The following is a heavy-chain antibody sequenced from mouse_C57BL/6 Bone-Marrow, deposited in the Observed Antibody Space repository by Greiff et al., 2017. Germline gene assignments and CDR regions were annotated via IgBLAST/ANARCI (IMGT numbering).Heavy chain of an antibody. CDR2: INPSSGDT. Sequence: QVQLQQSGADLARPGASVSMSCTASGYTFTSYTMHWVQQRPGQGLEWIGYINPSSGDTKYNQKFKDKGTLTADKSSSTAYMQRSSLTAEDSAVYDSARRMDYWGQGTAVTVSA. CDR1: GYTFTSYT. J-gene: IGHJ4*01. V-gene: IGHV1-4*01. CDR3: ARRMDY.